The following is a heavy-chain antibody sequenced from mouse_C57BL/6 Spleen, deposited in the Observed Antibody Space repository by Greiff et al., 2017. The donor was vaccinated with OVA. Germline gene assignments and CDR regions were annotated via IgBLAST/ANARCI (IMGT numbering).Heavy chain of an antibody. CDR2: IDPSDSYT. V-gene: IGHV1-69*01. J-gene: IGHJ4*01. D-gene: IGHD1-1*01. CDR1: GYTFTSYW. Sequence: VQLQQPGAELVMPGASVKLSCKASGYTFTSYWMHWVKQRPGQGLEWIGEIDPSDSYTNYNQKFKGKSTLTVDKSSSTAYMQLSSLTSEDSAVYYCARGEGGSLYAMDYWGQGTSVTVSS. CDR3: ARGEGGSLYAMDY.